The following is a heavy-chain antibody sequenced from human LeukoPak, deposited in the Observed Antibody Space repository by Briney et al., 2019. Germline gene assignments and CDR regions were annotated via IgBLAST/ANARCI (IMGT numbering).Heavy chain of an antibody. D-gene: IGHD3-10*01. CDR2: ISYDGSNK. Sequence: GRSLRLSCAASGFTFSSYGMHWVRQAPGKGLEWVAVISYDGSNKYYADSVKGRFTISRDNSKNSLYLQMNSLRAEDTAVVYCAAAGHYWGQGTLVTVSS. CDR1: GFTFSSYG. CDR3: AAAGHY. J-gene: IGHJ4*02. V-gene: IGHV3-30*03.